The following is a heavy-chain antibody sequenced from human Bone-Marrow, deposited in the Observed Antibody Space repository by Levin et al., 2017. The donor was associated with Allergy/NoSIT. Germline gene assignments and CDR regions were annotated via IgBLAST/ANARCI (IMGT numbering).Heavy chain of an antibody. CDR1: GYTFSDYG. J-gene: IGHJ6*02. CDR3: ARDPGGYRNGYQYYWHATDV. V-gene: IGHV1-18*01. D-gene: IGHD5-18*01. CDR2: ISAQNGKT. Sequence: ASVKVSCKPSGYTFSDYGISWVRQAPGQGLEWMGWISAQNGKTDYVQKFQGRVTMTTDTSTSTVYMEVKSLRFDDTAVYYCARDPGGYRNGYQYYWHATDVWGQGTTVTVSS.